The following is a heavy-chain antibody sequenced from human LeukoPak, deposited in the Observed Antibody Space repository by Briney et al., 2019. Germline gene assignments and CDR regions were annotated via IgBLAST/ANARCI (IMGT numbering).Heavy chain of an antibody. V-gene: IGHV4-59*12. D-gene: IGHD2/OR15-2a*01. Sequence: SETLSLTCTVSGGSISSYYWSWIRQPPGKGLEWIGYIYYSGSTNYNPSLKSRVTISVDTSKNQFSLKLSSVTAADTAVYYCARAGGLSWFDPWGQGTLVTVSS. CDR3: ARAGGLSWFDP. CDR1: GGSISSYY. CDR2: IYYSGST. J-gene: IGHJ5*02.